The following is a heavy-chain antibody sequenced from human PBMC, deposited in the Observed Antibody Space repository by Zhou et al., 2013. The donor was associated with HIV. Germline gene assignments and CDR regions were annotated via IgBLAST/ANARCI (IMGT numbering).Heavy chain of an antibody. CDR3: ATRYPGSGSYYYYYYGMDV. D-gene: IGHD3-10*01. CDR2: ISPYNGNT. J-gene: IGHJ6*02. CDR1: GYTFTSYS. Sequence: QVELVQSGAEVKKSGASMKVSCKTSGYTFTSYSISWVRQAPGHGLEWMGWISPYNGNTNYAQKFQGRVTMTTDTSTRTAYMELRSLKSDDTAVYYCATRYPGSGSYYYYYYGMDVWGQGTTITVSS. V-gene: IGHV1-18*01.